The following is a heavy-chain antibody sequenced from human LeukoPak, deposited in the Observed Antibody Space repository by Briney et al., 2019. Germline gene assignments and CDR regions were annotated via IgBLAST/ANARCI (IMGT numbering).Heavy chain of an antibody. CDR3: ALGDYYGSGSLDY. V-gene: IGHV1-69*13. Sequence: ASVKVSCKASGGTFSSYAISWVRQAPGQGLEWMGGIIPIFGTANYAQKFQGRVTITADESTSTAYMELSSLRSEDTAVYYCALGDYYGSGSLDYWGQGTLVTVSS. CDR1: GGTFSSYA. CDR2: IIPIFGTA. D-gene: IGHD3-10*01. J-gene: IGHJ4*02.